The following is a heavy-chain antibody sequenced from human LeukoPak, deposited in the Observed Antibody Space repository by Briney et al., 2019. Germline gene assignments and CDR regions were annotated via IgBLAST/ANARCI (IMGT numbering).Heavy chain of an antibody. CDR1: GYSISTYY. CDR3: ARAGYDDSDFDY. D-gene: IGHD5-12*01. CDR2: IYHSGNT. J-gene: IGHJ4*02. Sequence: PSETLSLTCTVSGYSISTYYWGWIRQPPGKWLEWIGSIYHSGNTYYNPSLKSRATISVDTPKNQFSLKLTSVTAADTAVYYCARAGYDDSDFDYWGQGTLVTVSS. V-gene: IGHV4-38-2*02.